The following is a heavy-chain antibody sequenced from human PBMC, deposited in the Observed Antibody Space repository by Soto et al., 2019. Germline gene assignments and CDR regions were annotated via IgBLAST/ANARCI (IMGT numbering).Heavy chain of an antibody. V-gene: IGHV3-23*01. D-gene: IGHD3-3*01. J-gene: IGHJ4*02. CDR2: ISGSGGST. CDR1: GFTFGSYA. CDR3: SKGLRSGSYSGIDY. Sequence: VQLLESGGGLVQPGGSLRLSCAASGFTFGSYAMNWVRQAPGKGLEWVSAISGSGGSTSYPDSVEGRFTMSRDNSKNTLYLQMNSLRAEDTAVYYCSKGLRSGSYSGIDYWGQGTLVTVSS.